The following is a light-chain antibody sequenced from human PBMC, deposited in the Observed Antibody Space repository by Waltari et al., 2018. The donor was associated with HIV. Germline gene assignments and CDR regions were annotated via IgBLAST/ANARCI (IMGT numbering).Light chain of an antibody. CDR1: SIGSKS. Sequence: SYVLSQPPSVSVAPGQTATIPCGGDSIGSKSVQWYQQRPGQAPLLVLHDDRDRPSGIPERFSGSNSGNMATLTITRVAVVDEADYYCQVWDESTDYVMVFGGGTKLTVL. CDR2: DDR. V-gene: IGLV3-21*02. CDR3: QVWDESTDYVMV. J-gene: IGLJ3*02.